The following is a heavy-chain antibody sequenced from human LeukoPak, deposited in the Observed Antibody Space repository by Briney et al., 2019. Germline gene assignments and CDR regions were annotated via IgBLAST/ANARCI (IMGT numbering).Heavy chain of an antibody. V-gene: IGHV4-30-4*08. Sequence: TLSLTCTVSGGSISSGDYYWSWIRQPPGKGLEWIGYIYYSGSTYYNPSLKSRVTISVDTSKNQFSLKLSSVTAADTAVYYCARVVEVPAASPGYFQHWGQGTLVTVSS. D-gene: IGHD2-2*01. CDR3: ARVVEVPAASPGYFQH. J-gene: IGHJ1*01. CDR2: IYYSGST. CDR1: GGSISSGDYY.